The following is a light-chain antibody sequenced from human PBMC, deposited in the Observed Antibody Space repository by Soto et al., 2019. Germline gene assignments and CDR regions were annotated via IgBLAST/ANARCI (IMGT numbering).Light chain of an antibody. J-gene: IGKJ2*01. Sequence: EIVLTQSPGTLSLSPGERATLSCRASQSVSSCYLAWYQQKPDQAPRLLIYDTSSKATGIPARFSGSGSGTGFTLTIIRLEPEDFAAYYCQQYGISPPYTFGQGTKLETK. CDR3: QQYGISPPYT. CDR2: DTS. V-gene: IGKV3-20*01. CDR1: QSVSSCY.